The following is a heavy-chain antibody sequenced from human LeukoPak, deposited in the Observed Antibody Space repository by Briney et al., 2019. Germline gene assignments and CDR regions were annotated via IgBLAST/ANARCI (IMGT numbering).Heavy chain of an antibody. CDR3: AKALSPGSPSVTTPPPGDY. J-gene: IGHJ4*02. CDR1: GFTFSSYG. CDR2: ISYDGSNK. D-gene: IGHD4-17*01. Sequence: GGSLRLSCAASGFTFSSYGMHWVRQAPGKGLEWVAVISYDGSNKYYAHSVKGRFTISRDNSKNTLYLQMNSLRAEDTAVYYCAKALSPGSPSVTTPPPGDYWGQGTLVTVSS. V-gene: IGHV3-30*18.